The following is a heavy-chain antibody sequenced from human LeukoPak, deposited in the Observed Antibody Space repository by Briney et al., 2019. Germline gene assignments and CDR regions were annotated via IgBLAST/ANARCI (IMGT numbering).Heavy chain of an antibody. V-gene: IGHV3-23*01. Sequence: PGGSLRLSCAASGFTVSSNYMSWVRQAPGKGLEWVSAISGSGGSTYYADSVKGRFTISRDNSKNTLYLQMNSLRAEDTAVYYCAKHRQQLDDYWGQGTLVTVSS. D-gene: IGHD6-13*01. CDR3: AKHRQQLDDY. CDR2: ISGSGGST. CDR1: GFTVSSNY. J-gene: IGHJ4*02.